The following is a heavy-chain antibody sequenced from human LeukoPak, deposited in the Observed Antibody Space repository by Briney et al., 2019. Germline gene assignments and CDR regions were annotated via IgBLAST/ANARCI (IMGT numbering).Heavy chain of an antibody. D-gene: IGHD6-19*01. CDR1: GFTFSTYA. CDR2: ISASGGTT. CDR3: AKDISTSWYEKYFQH. V-gene: IGHV3-23*01. Sequence: GGSLRLPCAASGFTFSTYAMSWVRQAPGKGLEWVSTISASGGTTYYADSVKGRFTISRDSSKNMLYLQMNSLRAEDTAVYYCAKDISTSWYEKYFQHWGQGTLVTVSS. J-gene: IGHJ1*01.